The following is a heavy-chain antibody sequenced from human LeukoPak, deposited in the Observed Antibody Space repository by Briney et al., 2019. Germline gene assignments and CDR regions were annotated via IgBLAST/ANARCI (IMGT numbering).Heavy chain of an antibody. Sequence: SGTLSLTCGVYGGSVTSTNWWAWVRQPPGKGLEWIGEVHLDGRTNYNPSLESRLTISVDLSENHISLKLTSVTAADTAVYYCAREGGFFRPLDYSGQGTLVTVSS. CDR3: AREGGFFRPLDY. V-gene: IGHV4-4*02. J-gene: IGHJ4*02. D-gene: IGHD3-3*01. CDR1: GGSVTSTNW. CDR2: VHLDGRT.